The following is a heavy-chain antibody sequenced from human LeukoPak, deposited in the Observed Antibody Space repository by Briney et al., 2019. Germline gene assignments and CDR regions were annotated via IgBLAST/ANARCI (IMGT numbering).Heavy chain of an antibody. V-gene: IGHV1-8*01. D-gene: IGHD5-18*01. CDR2: MNPNSGNT. CDR1: GYTFTSYD. J-gene: IGHJ4*02. CDR3: ASRYSYGYGDDY. Sequence: ASVKVSCKASGYTFTSYDINWVRQATGQGFEWMGWMNPNSGNTGYAQKFQGRVTMTRNTSISTAYMELSSLRSEDTAVYYCASRYSYGYGDDYWGQGTLVTVSS.